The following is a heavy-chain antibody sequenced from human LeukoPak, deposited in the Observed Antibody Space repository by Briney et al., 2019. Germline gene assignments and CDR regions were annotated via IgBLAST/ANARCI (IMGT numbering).Heavy chain of an antibody. CDR3: ARQDTAMVLDY. D-gene: IGHD5-18*01. J-gene: IGHJ4*02. V-gene: IGHV3-30-3*01. CDR1: GFTFSSYA. CDR2: ISYDGSNK. Sequence: PGGSLRLSCAVSGFTFSSYAMHWVRQAPGKGLEWVAVISYDGSNKYYADSVKGRFTISRDNSKNTLYLQMNSLRAEDTAVYYCARQDTAMVLDYWGQGTLVTVSS.